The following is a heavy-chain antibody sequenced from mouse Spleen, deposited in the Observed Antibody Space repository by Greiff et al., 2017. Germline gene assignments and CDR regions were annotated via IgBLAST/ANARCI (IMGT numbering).Heavy chain of an antibody. CDR1: GYTFTSYD. Sequence: QVQLKESGPELVKPGASVKLSCKASGYTFTSYDINWVKQRPGQGLEWIGWIYPRDGSTKYNEKFKGKATLTVDTSSSTAYMELHSLTSEDSAVYFCARHYYDGNYAMDYWGQGTSVTVSS. J-gene: IGHJ4*01. CDR2: IYPRDGST. D-gene: IGHD1-2*01. V-gene: IGHV1-85*01. CDR3: ARHYYDGNYAMDY.